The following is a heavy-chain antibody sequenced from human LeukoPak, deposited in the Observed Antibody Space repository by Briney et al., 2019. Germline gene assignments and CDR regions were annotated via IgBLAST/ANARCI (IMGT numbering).Heavy chain of an antibody. Sequence: ASVKVSCKASGYTFTGYYMHWVRQAPGQGLEWMGIINPSGGSTSYAQKFQGRVTMTRDMSTSTVYMELSSLRSEDTAVYYCARDDTAMVKDDAFDIWGQGTMVTVSS. CDR2: INPSGGST. CDR3: ARDDTAMVKDDAFDI. CDR1: GYTFTGYY. V-gene: IGHV1-46*01. D-gene: IGHD5-18*01. J-gene: IGHJ3*02.